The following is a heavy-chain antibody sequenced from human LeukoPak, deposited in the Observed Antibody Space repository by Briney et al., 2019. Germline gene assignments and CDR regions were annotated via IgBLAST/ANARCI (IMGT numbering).Heavy chain of an antibody. D-gene: IGHD3-16*01. Sequence: SETLSLTCTVSGGSISSYYWSWIRQPPGKGLEWIGYIYYSGNTNYNPSLKSRVTISVNTSKNQLSVKLTSVTAADTAVYYCARAFTSPGGFDPWGQGTLVTVSS. CDR1: GGSISSYY. CDR3: ARAFTSPGGFDP. V-gene: IGHV4-59*01. J-gene: IGHJ5*02. CDR2: IYYSGNT.